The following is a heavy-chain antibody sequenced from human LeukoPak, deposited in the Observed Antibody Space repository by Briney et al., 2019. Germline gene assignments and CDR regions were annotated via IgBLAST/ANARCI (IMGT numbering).Heavy chain of an antibody. CDR3: ARAYGSGSYRDPSDY. D-gene: IGHD3-10*01. Sequence: PSETLSLTCAVYGGSFSGYYWSWIRQPPGKGLEWIGEINHSGSTNYNPSLKSRVTISVDTSKNQFSLKLSSVTAADTAVYYCARAYGSGSYRDPSDYWGQGTLVTVSS. V-gene: IGHV4-34*01. CDR1: GGSFSGYY. J-gene: IGHJ4*02. CDR2: INHSGST.